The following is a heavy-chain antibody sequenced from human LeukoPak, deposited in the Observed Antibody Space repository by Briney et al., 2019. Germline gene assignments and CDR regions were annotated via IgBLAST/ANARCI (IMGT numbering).Heavy chain of an antibody. CDR1: GFTFSSYA. Sequence: GGSLRLSCAASGFTFSSYAMSWVRQAAGKGLEWVSAISCSGGSTYYADSVKGRFTISRDNSKDTLYLQMHSLRAEDTAVYYCTKDPVGDYFDYWGQGTLVTVSS. CDR2: ISCSGGST. V-gene: IGHV3-23*01. D-gene: IGHD3-16*01. J-gene: IGHJ4*02. CDR3: TKDPVGDYFDY.